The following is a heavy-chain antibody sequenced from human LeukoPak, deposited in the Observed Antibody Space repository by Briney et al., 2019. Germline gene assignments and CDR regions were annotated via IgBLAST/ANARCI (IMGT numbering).Heavy chain of an antibody. V-gene: IGHV3-21*01. Sequence: GGSLRLSCTASGFTFSSYSMNWVRQAPGKGLEWVSYISSSGNIFYADSFKGRFTISRDNAKNSLYLQMNSLRAEDTAVYYCARDLRGTGYNFDYWGQGTLVTVSS. CDR1: GFTFSSYS. CDR2: ISSSGNI. J-gene: IGHJ4*02. D-gene: IGHD3/OR15-3a*01. CDR3: ARDLRGTGYNFDY.